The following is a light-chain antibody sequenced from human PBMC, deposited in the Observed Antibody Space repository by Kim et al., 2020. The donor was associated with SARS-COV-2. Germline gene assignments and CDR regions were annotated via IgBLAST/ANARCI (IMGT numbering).Light chain of an antibody. CDR2: INN. CDR1: SPNIAGKA. Sequence: GPRVTISCSGSSPNIAGKAVNWYQQLPGTAPNLLIYINNQRPSGVPDRVSGSKSGTSASLAISGLQSEDEAHYYCAAWDDSLNDGVFGGGTQLTVL. V-gene: IGLV1-44*01. CDR3: AAWDDSLNDGV. J-gene: IGLJ2*01.